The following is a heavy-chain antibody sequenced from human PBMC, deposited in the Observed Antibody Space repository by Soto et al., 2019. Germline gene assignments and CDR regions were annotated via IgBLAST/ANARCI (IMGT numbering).Heavy chain of an antibody. D-gene: IGHD6-13*01. CDR1: GFTFSSYT. Sequence: EVQLVESGGGLVQPGGSLRLSCAASGFTFSSYTMNWVRQAPGKGLEWVSYITSSSSTIYYADSVKGRFTISRDNAKNSLYLQMSSLRDEDTAVYYCARTLAAAAYYYYYGRDVWGQGTTVTVSS. V-gene: IGHV3-48*02. CDR2: ITSSSSTI. CDR3: ARTLAAAAYYYYYGRDV. J-gene: IGHJ6*02.